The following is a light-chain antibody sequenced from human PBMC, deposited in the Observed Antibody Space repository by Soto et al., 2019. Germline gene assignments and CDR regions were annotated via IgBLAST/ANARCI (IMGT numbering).Light chain of an antibody. Sequence: QSVLTQPPSTSGSPGQSVTISCTGTSSDIGAYNYVSWYQQHPGKAPKRMIYEVSERPSGVPDRFSGSKSGNTASLTVSGLQADDEADYYCSSYRDTNHLLFGGGTKLTVL. CDR1: SSDIGAYNY. CDR2: EVS. V-gene: IGLV2-8*01. J-gene: IGLJ2*01. CDR3: SSYRDTNHLL.